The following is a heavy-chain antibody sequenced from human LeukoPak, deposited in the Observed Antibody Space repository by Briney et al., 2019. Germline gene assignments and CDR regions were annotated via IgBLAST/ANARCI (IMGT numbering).Heavy chain of an antibody. D-gene: IGHD3-9*01. V-gene: IGHV1-2*02. Sequence: ASVKVSCKASGHTFTDYYMHWVRQAPGQGLEWVGWINPNSGDTKYAKRFQGRVTMTRDTSISAAYMELTRLTSDDTAVYYCARDGDLDWLPSGFWGQGTLVTVSS. J-gene: IGHJ4*02. CDR2: INPNSGDT. CDR1: GHTFTDYY. CDR3: ARDGDLDWLPSGF.